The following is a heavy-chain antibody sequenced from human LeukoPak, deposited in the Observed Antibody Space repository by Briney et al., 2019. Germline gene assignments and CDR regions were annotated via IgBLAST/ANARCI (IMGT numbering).Heavy chain of an antibody. CDR1: VYSFNDYY. V-gene: IGHV1-2*02. CDR3: ARNYGGTSKYFDY. CDR2: ISPNSGGT. Sequence: GASVRVSCKASVYSFNDYYIHWVRQAPGQRREWMGCISPNSGGTNYAQNFQGRVTMTRDTSITTAYMELSGLTSDDTALYYCARNYGGTSKYFDYWGQGTLVTVSS. J-gene: IGHJ4*02. D-gene: IGHD4-23*01.